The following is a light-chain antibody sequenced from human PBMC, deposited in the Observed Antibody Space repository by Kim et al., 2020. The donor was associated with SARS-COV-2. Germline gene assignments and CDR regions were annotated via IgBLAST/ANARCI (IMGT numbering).Light chain of an antibody. CDR3: TTHGGYNYV. CDR1: SSDFGGFNY. V-gene: IGLV2-8*01. CDR2: EVI. J-gene: IGLJ1*01. Sequence: QSALTQPPSASGSPGQSVTISCSGTSSDFGGFNYVSWYQQHPGKAPKLIIYEVIKRPSGVPDRFSGSKSGNTASLTVSGLQAEDEADYYCTTHGGYNYVFGTGTKVTAL.